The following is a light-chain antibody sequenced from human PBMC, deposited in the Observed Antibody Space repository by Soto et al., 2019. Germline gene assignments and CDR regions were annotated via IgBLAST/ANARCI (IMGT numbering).Light chain of an antibody. V-gene: IGKV1-33*01. Sequence: DIQMTQSPSSLSASVGDRVTITCQASQVISNYLNWYQQKPGKAPKLLIYDASNLETGVPSRFSGRGSGTDFTFTISSLQPEDIATYYCQQYDNLPPYTFGQGTKLEIK. J-gene: IGKJ2*01. CDR1: QVISNY. CDR2: DAS. CDR3: QQYDNLPPYT.